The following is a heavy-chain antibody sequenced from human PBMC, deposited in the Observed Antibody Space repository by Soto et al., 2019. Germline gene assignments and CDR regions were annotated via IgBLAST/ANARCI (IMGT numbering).Heavy chain of an antibody. CDR1: GYTFTSYG. V-gene: IGHV1-18*01. CDR3: AREGYCSGGSCYDYYYYGMDV. Sequence: QVQLVQSGAEVKKPGASVKVSCKASGYTFTSYGISWVRQAPGQGLEWMGWISAYNGNTNYAQKLQGRVTMTTDTSTSTAYMELRSLRSDDTAVYYCAREGYCSGGSCYDYYYYGMDVWGQGTTVTVSS. J-gene: IGHJ6*02. D-gene: IGHD2-15*01. CDR2: ISAYNGNT.